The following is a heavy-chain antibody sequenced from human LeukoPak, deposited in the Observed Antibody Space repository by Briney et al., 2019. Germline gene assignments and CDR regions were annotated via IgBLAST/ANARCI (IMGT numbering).Heavy chain of an antibody. CDR3: ASSPFGVVIPSI. V-gene: IGHV1-46*03. J-gene: IGHJ3*02. Sequence: ASVKVSCKASGYTFTSYYMHWVRQAPGQGLEWMGIINPSGGSTSYAQKFQGRVTMTRETSTRTVYMELSSLRSEGTVVYYCASSPFGVVIPSIWGQGTMVTVSS. CDR1: GYTFTSYY. D-gene: IGHD3-3*01. CDR2: INPSGGST.